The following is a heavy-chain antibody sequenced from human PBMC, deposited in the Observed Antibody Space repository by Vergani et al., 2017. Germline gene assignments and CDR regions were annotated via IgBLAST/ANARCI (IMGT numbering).Heavy chain of an antibody. D-gene: IGHD3-9*01. CDR3: AVLGGSFYDILTGYFLDY. V-gene: IGHV1-69*04. CDR2: IIPILGIA. J-gene: IGHJ4*02. Sequence: QVQLVQSGAEVKKPGASVKVSCKASGYTFTSYGISWVRQAPGQGLGWMGRIIPILGIANYAQKFQGRVTITADKSTSTAYMELSSLRSEDTAVYYCAVLGGSFYDILTGYFLDYWGQGTLVTVSS. CDR1: GYTFTSYG.